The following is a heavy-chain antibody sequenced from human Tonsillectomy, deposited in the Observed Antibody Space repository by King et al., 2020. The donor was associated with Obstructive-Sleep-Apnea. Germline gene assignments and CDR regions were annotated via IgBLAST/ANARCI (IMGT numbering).Heavy chain of an antibody. J-gene: IGHJ6*02. D-gene: IGHD6-19*01. V-gene: IGHV5-51*01. Sequence: EVQLVESGTEVKKPGESLTISCKDSGYSFTSYWIGWVRQMPGKGLEWMGIIFPADSDTRYKPSFQGRATISADKSISTAYLQWSSLKASDTANNYCARQQSYYYGMDVWGQGTTVTVSS. CDR1: GYSFTSYW. CDR3: ARQQSYYYGMDV. CDR2: IFPADSDT.